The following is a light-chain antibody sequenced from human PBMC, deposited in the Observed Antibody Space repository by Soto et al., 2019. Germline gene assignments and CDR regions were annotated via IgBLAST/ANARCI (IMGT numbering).Light chain of an antibody. CDR3: QQLGA. J-gene: IGKJ1*01. CDR2: GAS. CDR1: HSVSSSY. Sequence: ESVLTQSPGTLSLSPGERATLACRGSHSVSSSYLAWYQQKPGQAPRLIIYGASNRATGIPDRFSGSGSGTDFTLTISRLEPEDFAVYYCQQLGAFGQGTKVEIK. V-gene: IGKV3-20*01.